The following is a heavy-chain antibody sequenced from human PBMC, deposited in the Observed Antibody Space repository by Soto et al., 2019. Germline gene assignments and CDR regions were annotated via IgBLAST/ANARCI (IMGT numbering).Heavy chain of an antibody. CDR2: VYYSGST. D-gene: IGHD4-17*01. CDR3: ARHSHYVDYVGWFDP. V-gene: IGHV4-59*01. CDR1: GGSIRSSY. J-gene: IGHJ5*02. Sequence: SETLSLTCTVSGGSIRSSYWSWIRQPPGKGLESIGYVYYSGSTNYNPSLKSRVTISIDTSKNQFCLKLRSVTAADAAVYYCARHSHYVDYVGWFDPWGQGTLVTAPQ.